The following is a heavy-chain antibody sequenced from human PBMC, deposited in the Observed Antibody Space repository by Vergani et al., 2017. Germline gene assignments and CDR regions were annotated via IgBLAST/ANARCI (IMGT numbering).Heavy chain of an antibody. CDR1: GDSISSGNYY. V-gene: IGHV4-61*02. J-gene: IGHJ3*01. D-gene: IGHD3-16*01. CDR2: IYSSGST. CDR3: ASGTFFTCFEK. Sequence: QVQLQESGPGLLKPSQTLSLTCSVAGDSISSGNYYWNWIRQPAGKGLEWMGRIYSSGSTSYNPSIKSRITMSLDTSKNQFSLSLSSVTAADTAVYYCASGTFFTCFEKRGQGT.